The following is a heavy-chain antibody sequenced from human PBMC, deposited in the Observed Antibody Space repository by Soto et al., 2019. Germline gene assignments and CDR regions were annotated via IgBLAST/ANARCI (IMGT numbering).Heavy chain of an antibody. D-gene: IGHD3-22*01. CDR3: AKDGYYYDSSGYYLLFDY. J-gene: IGHJ4*02. CDR1: EFTFTSYA. CDR2: ISGSGGST. V-gene: IGHV3-23*01. Sequence: PGGSLRLSCAASEFTFTSYAMSWFRQAPGKGLEWVSAISGSGGSTYYADSVKGRFTISRDNSKNTLYLQMNSLRAEDTAVYYCAKDGYYYDSSGYYLLFDYWGQGTLVTVSS.